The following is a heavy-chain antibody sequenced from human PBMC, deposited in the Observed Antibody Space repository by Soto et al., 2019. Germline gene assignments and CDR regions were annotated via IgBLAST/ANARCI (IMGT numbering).Heavy chain of an antibody. CDR1: GFTFSSCT. CDR3: SRCSGGACHKNYGMDV. V-gene: IGHV3-21*06. Sequence: EVHLVESGGGLVKPGGSLRLSCAVSGFTFSSCTMNWVRQAPGKGLEGVSSISPSSGHIYYADSVKGSFTISRENATNSLFLQLTSLRAEDTAVYYLSRCSGGACHKNYGMDVWRQGITVTVSS. D-gene: IGHD2-15*01. CDR2: ISPSSGHI. J-gene: IGHJ6*02.